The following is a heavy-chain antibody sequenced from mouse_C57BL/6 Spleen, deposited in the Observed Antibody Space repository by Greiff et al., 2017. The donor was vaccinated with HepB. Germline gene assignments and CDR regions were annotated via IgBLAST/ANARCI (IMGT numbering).Heavy chain of an antibody. D-gene: IGHD1-1*01. CDR1: GYTFTSYG. V-gene: IGHV1-81*01. J-gene: IGHJ1*03. Sequence: QVQLQQSGAELARPGASVKLSCKASGYTFTSYGISWVKQSTGQRLEWIGEIHPRSGNTYYNEKFKGKATLTADKSSSTAYMELRSLTSEDSAVYFCARQHYGSSHRGYFDVWGTGTTVTVSS. CDR2: IHPRSGNT. CDR3: ARQHYGSSHRGYFDV.